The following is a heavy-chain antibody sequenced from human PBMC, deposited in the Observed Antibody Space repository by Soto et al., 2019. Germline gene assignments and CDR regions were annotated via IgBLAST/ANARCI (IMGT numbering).Heavy chain of an antibody. D-gene: IGHD1-26*01. CDR3: ATRPPYSGSYYYFDY. J-gene: IGHJ4*02. CDR1: GYTLTELS. V-gene: IGHV1-24*01. Sequence: ASVKVSCKVSGYTLTELSMHWVRQAPGKGLEWMGGFDPEDGETIYAQKFQGRVTMTEDTSTDTAYMELSSLRAEDTAVYYCATRPPYSGSYYYFDYWGQGTLVTVSS. CDR2: FDPEDGET.